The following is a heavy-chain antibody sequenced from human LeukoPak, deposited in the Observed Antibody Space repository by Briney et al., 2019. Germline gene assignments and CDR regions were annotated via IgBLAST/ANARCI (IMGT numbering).Heavy chain of an antibody. D-gene: IGHD2-2*01. Sequence: ASVKVSCKASGYTFTSYYMHWVRQAPGQGLEWMGIINPSGGSTSYAQKFQGRVTMTRDTSTSTVYMELSSLRSEDTAVYYCARRGVVVSYYYYYMDVWGKGTTVTVSS. CDR1: GYTFTSYY. V-gene: IGHV1-46*01. J-gene: IGHJ6*03. CDR3: ARRGVVVSYYYYYMDV. CDR2: INPSGGST.